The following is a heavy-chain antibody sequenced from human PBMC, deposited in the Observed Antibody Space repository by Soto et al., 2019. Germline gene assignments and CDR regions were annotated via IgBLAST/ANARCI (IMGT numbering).Heavy chain of an antibody. J-gene: IGHJ3*02. CDR2: MNPKSANT. D-gene: IGHD1-26*01. Sequence: QVQLVQSGAEVKKPGASVKVSCKTSGYTFTSYDINWVRQATGQGLEWMGWMNPKSANTAYAQKFQGRVTMTRNTSIITAYMWLSSLRSEDTAVYYCARERSSGAFDIWGQGTMVTVSS. V-gene: IGHV1-8*01. CDR3: ARERSSGAFDI. CDR1: GYTFTSYD.